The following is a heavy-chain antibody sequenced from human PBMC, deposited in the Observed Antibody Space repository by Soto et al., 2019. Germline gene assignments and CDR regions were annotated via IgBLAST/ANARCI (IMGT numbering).Heavy chain of an antibody. CDR2: ISSSSFTI. CDR1: GFRFSDYS. Sequence: GGSLRLSCAASGFRFSDYSMNWVRQAPGRGLEWVSYISSSSFTIHYADSVEGRFAISRDNAKNSLYLQMNSLRAEDTAVYYCAREREYSGYDVAENDAFDIWGQGTXVTVSS. J-gene: IGHJ3*02. CDR3: AREREYSGYDVAENDAFDI. V-gene: IGHV3-48*01. D-gene: IGHD5-12*01.